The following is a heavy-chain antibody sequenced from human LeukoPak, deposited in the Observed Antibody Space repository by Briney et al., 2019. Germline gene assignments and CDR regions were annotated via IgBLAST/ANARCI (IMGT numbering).Heavy chain of an antibody. V-gene: IGHV4-39*01. CDR1: GGSISISNYY. CDR2: IYYSGST. J-gene: IGHJ6*02. Sequence: PSETLSLTCIVSGGSISISNYYWTWIRQHPGKGLEWIGYIYYSGSTYYNPSLKSRVTISVDTSKNQFSLKLSSVTAADTAVYYCARLYYYYGMDVWGQGTTVTVSS. CDR3: ARLYYYYGMDV.